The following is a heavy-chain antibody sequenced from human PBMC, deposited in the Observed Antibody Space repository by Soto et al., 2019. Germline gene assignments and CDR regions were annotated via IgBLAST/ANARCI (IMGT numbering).Heavy chain of an antibody. D-gene: IGHD2-15*01. CDR3: ARRWGRSFDY. V-gene: IGHV1-46*01. J-gene: IGHJ4*02. CDR2: INPSGGST. Sequence: ASVKVSCKASGYSFTTYYMHWVRQAPGQGLEWMGIINPSGGSTSYAQKFQGRVNMTRDTSTSTVYMELSSLRSEDTAVYYCARRWGRSFDYWGQGTLVTVSS. CDR1: GYSFTTYY.